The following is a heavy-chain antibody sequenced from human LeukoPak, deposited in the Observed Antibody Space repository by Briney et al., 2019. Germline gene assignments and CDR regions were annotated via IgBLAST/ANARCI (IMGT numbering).Heavy chain of an antibody. CDR2: ISSSSSTI. V-gene: IGHV3-48*01. CDR1: GFTFSSYS. Sequence: GGSLRLSCAASGFTFSSYSMNWVRQAPGKGLEWVSYISSSSSTIYYADSLKGRFTISRDDTENSLYLQMNSLRAEDTAVYYCARDSSVTAAPIDYWGQGTLVTVSS. J-gene: IGHJ4*02. CDR3: ARDSSVTAAPIDY. D-gene: IGHD2-2*01.